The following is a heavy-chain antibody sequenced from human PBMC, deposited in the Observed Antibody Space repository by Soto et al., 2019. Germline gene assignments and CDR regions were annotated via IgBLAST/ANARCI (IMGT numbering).Heavy chain of an antibody. D-gene: IGHD3-3*01. J-gene: IGHJ6*02. CDR3: ARSPRFPLAGYYYGMDV. V-gene: IGHV1-2*02. Sequence: GASVKVSCKASGYTFTDYYMHWVRQAPGQGLEWMGWINPNSGGTNYAQKFQGRVTMTRDTSISTAYMELSRLRSDDTAVYYCARSPRFPLAGYYYGMDVWGQGTTVTV. CDR1: GYTFTDYY. CDR2: INPNSGGT.